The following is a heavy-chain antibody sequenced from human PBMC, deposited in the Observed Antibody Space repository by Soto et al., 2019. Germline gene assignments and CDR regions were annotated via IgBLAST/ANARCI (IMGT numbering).Heavy chain of an antibody. Sequence: SETLSLTCAVYGGSFSGYYWSWIRPPPGKGLEWSGEINHSGSTNYNPSLKSRVTISVDTSKNQFSLKLSSVTAADTAVYYCARVCNDFWSGYYRHYYYMDVWGKGTTVTVSS. CDR2: INHSGST. CDR1: GGSFSGYY. CDR3: ARVCNDFWSGYYRHYYYMDV. V-gene: IGHV4-34*01. D-gene: IGHD3-3*01. J-gene: IGHJ6*03.